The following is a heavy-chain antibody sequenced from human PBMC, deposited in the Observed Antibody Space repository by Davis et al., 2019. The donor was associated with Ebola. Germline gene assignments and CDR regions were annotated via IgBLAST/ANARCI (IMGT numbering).Heavy chain of an antibody. D-gene: IGHD2-2*02. J-gene: IGHJ1*01. V-gene: IGHV3-23*01. CDR1: GFTFSSYA. CDR2: ISGSGGST. CDR3: AKSRSPGPIPEYFQH. Sequence: GESLKISCAASGFTFSSYAMSWVRQAPGKGLEWVSAISGSGGSTYYADSVKGRFTISRDKSKNTLYLQMNSLRAEDTAVYYCAKSRSPGPIPEYFQHWGQGTLVTVSS.